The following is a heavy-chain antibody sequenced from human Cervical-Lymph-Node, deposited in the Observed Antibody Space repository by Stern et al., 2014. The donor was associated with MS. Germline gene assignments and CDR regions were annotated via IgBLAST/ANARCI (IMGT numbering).Heavy chain of an antibody. V-gene: IGHV3-30*03. CDR1: GFTFSSYG. D-gene: IGHD2-8*01. J-gene: IGHJ4*02. CDR3: ARDYEDTSMLFDH. CDR2: ISYDGNHK. Sequence: VQLVESGGAVVQPGRSLRLSCAASGFTFSSYGMPWVRQAPGQGLEWVTVISYDGNHKYDAASVKGRFTISRDNSKNTLHLQMNSVTPDDTAIYYCARDYEDTSMLFDHWGQGTLVTVSS.